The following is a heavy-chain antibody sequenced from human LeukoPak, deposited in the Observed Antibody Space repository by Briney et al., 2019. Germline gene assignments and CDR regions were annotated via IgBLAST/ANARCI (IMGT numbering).Heavy chain of an antibody. CDR3: ARDSVDSSGPNPFGY. J-gene: IGHJ4*02. D-gene: IGHD6-19*01. CDR1: GFTVSSNF. V-gene: IGHV3-53*01. Sequence: PGGSLRLSCAASGFTVSSNFMSWVRQAPGKGLEWVSVIYSGGSIYYADSVKGRFTISRDNSKNTLYLQMNSLRAEDTAVYYCARDSVDSSGPNPFGYWGQGTLVTVSS. CDR2: IYSGGSI.